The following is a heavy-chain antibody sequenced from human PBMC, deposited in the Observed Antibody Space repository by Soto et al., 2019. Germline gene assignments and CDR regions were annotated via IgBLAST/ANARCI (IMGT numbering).Heavy chain of an antibody. CDR1: GFTFRDYS. V-gene: IGHV3-21*06. CDR3: ARSGVAALDS. J-gene: IGHJ5*01. D-gene: IGHD2-8*01. CDR2: ITSKSTYI. Sequence: GSLRLSCAASGFTFRDYSLNWVRQAPGKGLEWVSSITSKSTYIYYADSVKGRFTISRDNAKSSLYLQMDSLRADDTAVYFCARSGVAALDSWGQGTLVTVSS.